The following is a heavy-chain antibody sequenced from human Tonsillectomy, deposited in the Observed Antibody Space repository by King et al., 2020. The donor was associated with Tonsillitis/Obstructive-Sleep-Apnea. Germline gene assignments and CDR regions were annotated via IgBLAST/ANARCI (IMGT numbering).Heavy chain of an antibody. CDR1: GYSFTSYW. CDR2: VYLGDFNT. D-gene: IGHD2-15*01. Sequence: VQLVESGAEVKKPGESLKISCKGSGYSFTSYWIGWVRQMPGEGLEWMGIVYLGDFNTRYRSSFQSQVTLSAEKSITTTYLQWGSLNASDTAMYYCARRGFCSGGSCFSAAFDIWGQGTMVTVSS. CDR3: ARRGFCSGGSCFSAAFDI. V-gene: IGHV5-51*01. J-gene: IGHJ3*02.